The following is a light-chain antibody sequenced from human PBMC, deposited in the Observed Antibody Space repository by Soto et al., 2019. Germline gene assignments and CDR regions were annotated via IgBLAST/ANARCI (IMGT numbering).Light chain of an antibody. CDR3: QQYGTSPRT. V-gene: IGKV3-20*01. J-gene: IGKJ1*01. Sequence: EIVLTQSPGTLSLSPGERASLSCRPSQGVTSNSLAWFQQRPGQAPRPLIYGPSNRATGIPDRFSGSGSGTDFTLTIGRLEPEDFTVYYCQQYGTSPRTFGQGTKVEIK. CDR1: QGVTSNS. CDR2: GPS.